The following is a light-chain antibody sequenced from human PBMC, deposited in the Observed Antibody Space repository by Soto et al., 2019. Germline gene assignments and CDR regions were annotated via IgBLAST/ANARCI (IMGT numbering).Light chain of an antibody. CDR1: SSDFASYNF. CDR3: SSYTTTSTLIR. Sequence: QSALTQPASVSGSPGQSITISCAGTSSDFASYNFVSWYQHYPGKAPKLIIYEVSNRPSGVSNRFSGSKSGNTASLTISGLQAEDEADYYCSSYTTTSTLIRFGRGTKLTVL. J-gene: IGLJ2*01. V-gene: IGLV2-14*01. CDR2: EVS.